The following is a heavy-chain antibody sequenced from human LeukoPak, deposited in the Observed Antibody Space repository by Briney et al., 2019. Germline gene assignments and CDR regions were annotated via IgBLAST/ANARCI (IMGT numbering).Heavy chain of an antibody. CDR3: ARHRLEYYYDSSGYLDY. J-gene: IGHJ4*02. V-gene: IGHV4-39*01. Sequence: PSETLSLTCTVSGDSISSSSFHWGWIRQPPGNGLEWIVSTNYSGTTYYKPYLKSRVTISVDTYKNQFSLKLSSVTAADTAVYYCARHRLEYYYDSSGYLDYWGQGTLVTVSS. CDR1: GDSISSSSFH. CDR2: TNYSGTT. D-gene: IGHD3-22*01.